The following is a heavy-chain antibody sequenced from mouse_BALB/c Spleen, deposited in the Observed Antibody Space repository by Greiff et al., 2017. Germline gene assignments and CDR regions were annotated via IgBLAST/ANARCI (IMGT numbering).Heavy chain of an antibody. J-gene: IGHJ2*01. V-gene: IGHV5-6*01. D-gene: IGHD4-1*01. CDR2: ISSGGSYT. CDR1: GFTFSSYG. Sequence: VQLKESGGDLVKPGGSLKLSCAASGFTFSSYGMSWVRQTPDKRLEWVATISSGGSYTYYPDSVKGRFTISRDNAKNTLYLQMSSLKSEDTAMYYCARRETGIFDYWGQGTTLTVSS. CDR3: ARRETGIFDY.